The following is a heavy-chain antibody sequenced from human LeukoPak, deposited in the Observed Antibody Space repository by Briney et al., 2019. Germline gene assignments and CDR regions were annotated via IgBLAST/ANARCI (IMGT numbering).Heavy chain of an antibody. CDR3: ARDRRYSGSYQDY. V-gene: IGHV3-74*01. Sequence: RGGSLRLSCAASGLTFSSYWMHWVRQAPGKGLVWVSRINTDGSSTSYADSVKGRFTISRDNAKNTLYLQMNSLRAEDTAVYYCARDRRYSGSYQDYWGQGTLVTVSS. D-gene: IGHD1-26*01. CDR1: GLTFSSYW. J-gene: IGHJ4*02. CDR2: INTDGSST.